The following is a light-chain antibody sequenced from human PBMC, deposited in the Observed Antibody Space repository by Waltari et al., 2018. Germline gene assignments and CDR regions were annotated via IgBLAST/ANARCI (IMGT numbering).Light chain of an antibody. V-gene: IGKV3-11*01. CDR2: DTS. CDR3: QQRRDWPLT. J-gene: IGKJ4*01. CDR1: QSVTNY. Sequence: DIVLTQSPAILSLSPGERASLSCRASQSVTNYLAWYQQKPGQAPRLLIYDTSNRATGIPARFSGSCFVTDFTLTISSLEPEDFAVYYCQQRRDWPLTFGGGTK.